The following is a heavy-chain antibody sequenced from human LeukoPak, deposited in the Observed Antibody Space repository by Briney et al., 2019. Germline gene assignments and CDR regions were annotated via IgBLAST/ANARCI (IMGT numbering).Heavy chain of an antibody. CDR1: GGSVSSGSYY. CDR2: IYYSEST. V-gene: IGHV4-61*01. Sequence: SETLSLTCTVSGGSVSSGSYYWSWIRQPPGKGLEWIGYIYYSESTNYNPSLKSRATISVDTSKNLFSLKLSSVTAADTAVYYCARVRYYYGMDVWGQGTTVTVSS. J-gene: IGHJ6*02. CDR3: ARVRYYYGMDV.